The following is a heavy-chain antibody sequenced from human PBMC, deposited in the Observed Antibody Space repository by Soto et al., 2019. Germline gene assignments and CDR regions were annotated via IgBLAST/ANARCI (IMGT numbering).Heavy chain of an antibody. CDR3: ARALPDRSGGDS. D-gene: IGHD6-25*01. J-gene: IGHJ4*02. CDR1: GYTFTTYG. CDR2: ISASNGKI. V-gene: IGHV1-18*01. Sequence: QVQLVQSGAEVKKPGASVRVSCKASGYTFTTYGISWVRQAPGQGLEWMGWISASNGKIYYGQKFQGRVTMTTDSFTSPAYMELSSLTSDDTAVYYCARALPDRSGGDSWGRGALVSVSS.